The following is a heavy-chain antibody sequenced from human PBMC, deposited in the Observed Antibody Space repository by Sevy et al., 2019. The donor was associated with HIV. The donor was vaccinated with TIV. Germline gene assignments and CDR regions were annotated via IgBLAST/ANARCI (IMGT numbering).Heavy chain of an antibody. CDR1: GFTFSKDS. V-gene: IGHV3-23*01. D-gene: IGHD2-8*01. CDR3: AREGCTKPHDY. Sequence: GSLRLSCSASGFTFSKDSMSWVRQPPGKGLEWVSTLSFGCGEINYENSVKGRFTISRDNSKSSVYLQKNNLRPEDTAVYYCAREGCTKPHDYWGQGTLVTVSS. CDR2: LSFGCGEI. J-gene: IGHJ4*02.